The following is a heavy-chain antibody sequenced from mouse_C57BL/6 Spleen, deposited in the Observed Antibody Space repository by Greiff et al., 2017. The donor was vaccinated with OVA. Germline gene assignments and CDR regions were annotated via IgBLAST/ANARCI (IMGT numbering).Heavy chain of an antibody. CDR2: IGDDGSN. D-gene: IGHD1-1*01. CDR1: GYSITSGSF. J-gene: IGHJ1*03. CDR3: ARDRYYGSSPYWYFDV. Sequence: EVKLQESGPGLVKPSQSLSLTCSVTGYSITSGSFWNCLRQFPGNKLGWMCYIGDDGSNNYNPTLKNRISITRDTSKNQFFLKLNSVTTEDTATYYCARDRYYGSSPYWYFDVWGTGTTVTVSS. V-gene: IGHV3-6*01.